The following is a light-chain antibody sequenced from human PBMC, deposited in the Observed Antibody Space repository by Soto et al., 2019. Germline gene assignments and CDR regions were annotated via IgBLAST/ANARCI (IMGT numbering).Light chain of an antibody. V-gene: IGKV1-12*01. CDR3: QQYNSYPFT. CDR2: SAS. J-gene: IGKJ3*01. Sequence: DIQMTQSPSSVSASVGDRVTITCRASQDISTWLAWFQQKPGKAPNLLIYSASSLQSGVPSRFSGSGSATDFTLTISSLQPEDFATYYCQQYNSYPFTFGPGTKVDI. CDR1: QDISTW.